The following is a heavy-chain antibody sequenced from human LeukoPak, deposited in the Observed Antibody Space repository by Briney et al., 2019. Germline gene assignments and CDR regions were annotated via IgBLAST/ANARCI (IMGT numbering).Heavy chain of an antibody. Sequence: SETLSLTCTVSGGSISSSSYYWGWVRQPPGKGLEWIGSISYSGSTYYNPSLKSRVTISVDTSKNQFSLKLSSVTAADTAVYYCARHSYSSGWGGYFDYWGQGTLVTVSS. V-gene: IGHV4-39*01. D-gene: IGHD6-19*01. CDR1: GGSISSSSYY. J-gene: IGHJ4*02. CDR3: ARHSYSSGWGGYFDY. CDR2: ISYSGST.